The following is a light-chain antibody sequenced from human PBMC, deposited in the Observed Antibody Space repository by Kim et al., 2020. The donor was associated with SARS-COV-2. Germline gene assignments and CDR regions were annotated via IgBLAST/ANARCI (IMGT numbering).Light chain of an antibody. CDR1: QGISSW. J-gene: IGKJ2*01. CDR3: QQANSFPYT. CDR2: AAS. V-gene: IGKV1-12*01. Sequence: DIQMTQSPSSVSASVGDRVTITCRASQGISSWLVWYQQKPGKAPKLLIYAASTLQSGVPSRFSGSGSGIDFTLTISSLQPEDFATYYCQQANSFPYTFGQGTKLEI.